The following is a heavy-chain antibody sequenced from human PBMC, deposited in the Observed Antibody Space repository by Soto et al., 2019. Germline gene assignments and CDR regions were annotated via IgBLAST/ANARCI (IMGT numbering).Heavy chain of an antibody. CDR2: ISSSSSYI. CDR1: GFTFSSYS. J-gene: IGHJ5*02. D-gene: IGHD2-2*01. Sequence: PGGSLRLSCAASGFTFSSYSMNWVRQAPGKVLEWVSSISSSSSYIYYADSVKGRFTISRDNAKNSLYLQMNSLRAEDTPVYYCARVRSSYCSSTSCSHPGWFDSWGQGTLVTVSS. CDR3: ARVRSSYCSSTSCSHPGWFDS. V-gene: IGHV3-21*01.